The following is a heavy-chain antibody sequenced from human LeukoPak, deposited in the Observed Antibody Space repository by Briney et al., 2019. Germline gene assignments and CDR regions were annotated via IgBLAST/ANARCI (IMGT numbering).Heavy chain of an antibody. CDR2: IIPIFGTA. CDR3: ARGTAVAGSVPYYYYYMDV. V-gene: IGHV1-69*06. Sequence: GASVKVSCKASGGTFSSNAISWVRQAPGQGLEWMGGIIPIFGTANYAQKFQGRVTITADKSTSTAYMELSSLRSEDTAVYYCARGTAVAGSVPYYYYYMDVWGKGTTVTVSS. D-gene: IGHD6-19*01. CDR1: GGTFSSNA. J-gene: IGHJ6*03.